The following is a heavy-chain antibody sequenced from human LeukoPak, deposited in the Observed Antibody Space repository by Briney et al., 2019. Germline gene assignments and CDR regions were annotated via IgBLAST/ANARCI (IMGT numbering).Heavy chain of an antibody. CDR3: ARSPPAWYSGGYYSFSDY. D-gene: IGHD1-26*01. CDR2: INTNTGNP. V-gene: IGHV7-4-1*02. J-gene: IGHJ4*02. CDR1: GYTFTSYA. Sequence: ASVKVSCKASGYTFTSYAMNWVRQAPGQGLEWMGWINTNTGNPTYAQGFTGRFVFSLDTSVSTAYLQISSLKAEDTAVYYCARSPPAWYSGGYYSFSDYWGQGTLVTVSS.